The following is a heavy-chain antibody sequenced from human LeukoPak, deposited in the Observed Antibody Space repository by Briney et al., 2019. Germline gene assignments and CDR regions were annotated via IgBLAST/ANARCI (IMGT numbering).Heavy chain of an antibody. CDR2: ISGSGGNT. V-gene: IGHV3-23*01. CDR1: RFTFSNYA. CDR3: AKPGDGCSGGSCYYFDY. J-gene: IGHJ4*02. D-gene: IGHD2-15*01. Sequence: GGSLRLSCAASRFTFSNYAMSWARQAPGKGLEWISGISGSGGNTYYADSVKGRFTISRDISKNTLFLQMNRLRGEDTAVYYCAKPGDGCSGGSCYYFDYWGQGTLVTVSS.